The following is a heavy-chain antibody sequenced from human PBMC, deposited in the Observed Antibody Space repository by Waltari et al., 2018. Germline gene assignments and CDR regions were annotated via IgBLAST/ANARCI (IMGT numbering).Heavy chain of an antibody. V-gene: IGHV4-39*01. D-gene: IGHD3-22*01. CDR2: IYYSGST. J-gene: IGHJ5*02. CDR3: ARLTYYYDSSGYYGWFDP. Sequence: QLQLQESGPGLVKPSETLSLTCTVSGGSISSSSYYWGWIRQPPGKGLEWIGSIYYSGSTYYNPSLKSRVTISVDTSKNQFSLKLSSVTAADTAVYYCARLTYYYDSSGYYGWFDPWGQGTLVTVSS. CDR1: GGSISSSSYY.